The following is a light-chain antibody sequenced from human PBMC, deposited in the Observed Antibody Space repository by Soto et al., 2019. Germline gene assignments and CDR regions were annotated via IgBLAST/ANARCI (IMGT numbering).Light chain of an antibody. V-gene: IGKV1-39*01. CDR2: GAF. CDR1: QTIRTT. CDR3: QQSFNTPPYT. J-gene: IGKJ2*01. Sequence: DVQMTQSPTSLSASVGDRVTITCRASQTIRTTLNWYQQRSGKAPKLLIYGAFHLESGVTQRFSGSGSGTDFTLTIDSLQPEDFATYYCQQSFNTPPYTFGQGTRLEI.